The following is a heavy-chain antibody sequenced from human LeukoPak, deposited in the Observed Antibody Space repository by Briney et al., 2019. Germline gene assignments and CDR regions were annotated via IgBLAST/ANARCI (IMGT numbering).Heavy chain of an antibody. J-gene: IGHJ4*02. D-gene: IGHD5-12*01. CDR1: GFNFTNHW. CDR3: ARGRRRGYSGFVSDN. CDR2: LNHDESTT. V-gene: IGHV3-74*03. Sequence: GGSLRLACAAYGFNFTNHWMHWFRHAPGRGLVWVSRLNHDESTTTYADFVKGRFTISRDNAKKTLYLKMNSLTAEDTAVYFCARGRRRGYSGFVSDNWGQGTPISVSS.